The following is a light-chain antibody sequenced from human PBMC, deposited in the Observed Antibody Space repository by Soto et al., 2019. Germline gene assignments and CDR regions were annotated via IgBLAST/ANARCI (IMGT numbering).Light chain of an antibody. V-gene: IGKV3-20*01. J-gene: IGKJ3*01. CDR3: QQYGSSPIFT. Sequence: EIVLTQSPGTLSLSPGARATLSCRASQSVSSSYLAWYQQKPGQAPRLLIYGASSRATGIPDRFSGSGSGTDFTLTISRLEPEDFAVYYCQQYGSSPIFTFRPVTKVDIK. CDR2: GAS. CDR1: QSVSSSY.